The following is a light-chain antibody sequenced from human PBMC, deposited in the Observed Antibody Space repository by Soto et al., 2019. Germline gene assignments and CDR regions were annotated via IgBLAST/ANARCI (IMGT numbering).Light chain of an antibody. CDR3: QQYGSTSLT. Sequence: EVVLTQSPRTLSLSPGERATLSCRASETVTNSFLAWYQQNPGQAPRLVIYGASTRATGIPDRFGGSRSGTDFTLTISRLEPEDFAVYYCQQYGSTSLTFGGGTKVEIK. J-gene: IGKJ4*01. CDR2: GAS. CDR1: ETVTNSF. V-gene: IGKV3-20*01.